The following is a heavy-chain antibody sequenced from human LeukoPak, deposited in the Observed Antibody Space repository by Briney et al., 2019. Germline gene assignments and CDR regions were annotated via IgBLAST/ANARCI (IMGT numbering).Heavy chain of an antibody. D-gene: IGHD1-1*01. CDR2: IWYDGSNK. CDR1: GFTFSSYS. V-gene: IGHV3-33*08. Sequence: GGSLRLSCAASGFTFSSYSMNWVRQAPGKGLEWVAVIWYDGSNKYYADSVKGRFTISRDNSKNTLYLQMNSLRAEDTAVYYCARDPLEAAFDIWGQGTMVTVSS. J-gene: IGHJ3*02. CDR3: ARDPLEAAFDI.